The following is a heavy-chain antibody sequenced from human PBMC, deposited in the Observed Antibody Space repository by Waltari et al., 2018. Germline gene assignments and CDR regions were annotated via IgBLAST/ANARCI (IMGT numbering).Heavy chain of an antibody. J-gene: IGHJ1*01. CDR1: GFTFSSYW. V-gene: IGHV3-74*01. Sequence: EVQLVESGGGLVQPGGSLRLSCAASGFTFSSYWMHWVRHAPGKGLVWVSRINTDGSSTSYADSVKGRFTISRDNAKNTLYLQMNSLRAEDTAVYYCARVAGATEAEYFQHWGQGTLVTVSS. CDR3: ARVAGATEAEYFQH. CDR2: INTDGSST. D-gene: IGHD1-26*01.